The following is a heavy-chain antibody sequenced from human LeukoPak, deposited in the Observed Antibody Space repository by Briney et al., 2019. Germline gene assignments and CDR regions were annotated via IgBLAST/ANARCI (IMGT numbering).Heavy chain of an antibody. D-gene: IGHD3-22*01. CDR1: GFTFSSYA. CDR2: TSGSGGST. V-gene: IGHV3-23*01. J-gene: IGHJ4*02. CDR3: AKAPYYYDSSEFVDY. Sequence: GGSLRLSCAASGFTFSSYAMSWVRQAPGKGLEWVSATSGSGGSTYYADSVKGRFTISRDNSKNTLYLQMNSLRAEDTAVYYCAKAPYYYDSSEFVDYWGQGTLVTVSS.